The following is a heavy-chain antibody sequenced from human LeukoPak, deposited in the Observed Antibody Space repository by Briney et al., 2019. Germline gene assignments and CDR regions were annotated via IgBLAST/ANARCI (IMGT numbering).Heavy chain of an antibody. CDR1: GFTFSSYS. Sequence: GGSLRLSCAASGFTFSSYSMNWVRQAPGKGLEWVSYISSSSSTIYYADSEKGRFTISRDNAKNSLYLQMNSLRAEDTAVYYCARVSIAAAPYYFDYWGQGTLVTVSS. D-gene: IGHD6-13*01. J-gene: IGHJ4*02. CDR2: ISSSSSTI. CDR3: ARVSIAAAPYYFDY. V-gene: IGHV3-48*01.